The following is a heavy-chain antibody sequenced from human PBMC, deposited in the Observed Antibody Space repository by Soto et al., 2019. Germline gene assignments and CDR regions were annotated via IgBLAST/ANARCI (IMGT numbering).Heavy chain of an antibody. V-gene: IGHV1-3*01. CDR3: ARDLSSGCDY. D-gene: IGHD6-19*01. CDR1: GYTFTSYA. J-gene: IGHJ4*02. CDR2: INAGNGNT. Sequence: QVQLVQAGAEVKKPGASVKVSCKASGYTFTSYAMHWVRQAPGQRREWMGWINAGNGNTKYSKKFQGRVTITRDTSASTAYMELSSLRSEDTAVYCCARDLSSGCDYWGQGTLVTVSS.